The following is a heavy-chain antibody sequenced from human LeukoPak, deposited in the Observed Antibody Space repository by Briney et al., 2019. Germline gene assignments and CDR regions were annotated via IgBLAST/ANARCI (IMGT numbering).Heavy chain of an antibody. CDR3: ARGERAYGSGSYYGPDGMDV. CDR1: GYTLTELS. V-gene: IGHV1-24*01. D-gene: IGHD3-10*01. Sequence: GASVKVSCKVSGYTLTELSMHWVRQAPGKGPEWMGGFDPEDGETIYAQKFQGRVTMTRNTSISTAYMELSSLRSEDTAVYYCARGERAYGSGSYYGPDGMDVWGQGTTVTVSS. CDR2: FDPEDGET. J-gene: IGHJ6*02.